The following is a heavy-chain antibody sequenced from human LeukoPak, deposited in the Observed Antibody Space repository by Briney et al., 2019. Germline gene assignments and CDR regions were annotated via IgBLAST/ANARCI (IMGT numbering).Heavy chain of an antibody. CDR2: INPNSGGT. Sequence: GASVKVSCKASGYTFTGYYMHWVRQAPGQGLEWMGWINPNSGGTNYAQKFQGRVTMTRDTSISTAYMELSRLRSDDTAVYYCARGGGVVPAAYNWFDPWGQGTLVTVSS. V-gene: IGHV1-2*02. CDR3: ARGGGVVPAAYNWFDP. J-gene: IGHJ5*02. D-gene: IGHD2-2*01. CDR1: GYTFTGYY.